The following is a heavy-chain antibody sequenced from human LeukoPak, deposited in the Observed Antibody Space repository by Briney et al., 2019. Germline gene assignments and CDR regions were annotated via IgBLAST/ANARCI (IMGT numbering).Heavy chain of an antibody. CDR2: TYYRSKWYN. CDR1: GDSVSSNSAA. D-gene: IGHD3-22*01. CDR3: ARVPTGPERRHSSGYYYYYNVMDV. V-gene: IGHV6-1*01. Sequence: SQTLSLTCAISGDSVSSNSAAWNWIRQSPSRGLEWLGRTYYRSKWYNDYAVSVKSRITINPDTSKNQFSLQLNSVTAADTAVYYCARVPTGPERRHSSGYYYYYNVMDVWGQGTTVTVSS. J-gene: IGHJ6*02.